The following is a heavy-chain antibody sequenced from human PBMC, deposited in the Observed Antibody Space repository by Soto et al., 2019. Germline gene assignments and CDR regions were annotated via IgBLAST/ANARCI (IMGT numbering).Heavy chain of an antibody. Sequence: EVQLVESGGGLAQPGGSLRLSCAASGFTLSSDAMDWVRQAPGKGLEYVSGISSNGIGTYYANSVKGRFTISRDNSKNTVYLQMDSLRPHDMAVYYCARRARADYYYMDVWGKGTTVTVS. D-gene: IGHD6-6*01. J-gene: IGHJ6*03. CDR1: GFTLSSDA. CDR3: ARRARADYYYMDV. V-gene: IGHV3-64*01. CDR2: ISSNGIGT.